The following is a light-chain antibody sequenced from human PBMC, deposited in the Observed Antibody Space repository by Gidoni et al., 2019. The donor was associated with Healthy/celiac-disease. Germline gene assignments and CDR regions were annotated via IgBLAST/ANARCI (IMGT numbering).Light chain of an antibody. CDR2: DAS. J-gene: IGKJ2*01. Sequence: IVFTQFPATLSLSPGERATLSCRASQSVSSYLAWYQQKPGQAPRLLIYDASNRATGIPARFSGSGSGTDCTLTISSLEPEDFAVYYCQQRSNWPPYTFGQXTKLEIK. CDR1: QSVSSY. V-gene: IGKV3-11*01. CDR3: QQRSNWPPYT.